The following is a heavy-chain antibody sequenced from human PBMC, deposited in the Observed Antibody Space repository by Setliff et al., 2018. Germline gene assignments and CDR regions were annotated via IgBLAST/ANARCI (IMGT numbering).Heavy chain of an antibody. CDR1: GFTFNSYA. Sequence: GSLRLSCAASGFTFNSYAMHWVRQAPGKGLEWVAVTSYDGINKYYADSVKGRFTISRDNSKNTLYLQMNSLRAEDTAVYYCARDVKALYYNFWSGQLDYWGQGALVTVSS. J-gene: IGHJ4*02. D-gene: IGHD3-3*01. CDR2: TSYDGINK. CDR3: ARDVKALYYNFWSGQLDY. V-gene: IGHV3-30*01.